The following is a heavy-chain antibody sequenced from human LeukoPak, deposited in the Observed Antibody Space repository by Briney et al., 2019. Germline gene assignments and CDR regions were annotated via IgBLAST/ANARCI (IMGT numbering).Heavy chain of an antibody. D-gene: IGHD6-13*01. J-gene: IGHJ4*02. CDR2: ISYDGSNK. CDR1: GFTFSSYA. CDR3: ARVGPRIAAAGTDY. Sequence: GGSLRLSCAASGFTFSSYAMHWVRQAPGKGLEWVAVISYDGSNKYYADSVKGRFTISRDNSKNTLYLQMNSLRAEDTAVYYCARVGPRIAAAGTDYWGQRTLVTVSS. V-gene: IGHV3-30*04.